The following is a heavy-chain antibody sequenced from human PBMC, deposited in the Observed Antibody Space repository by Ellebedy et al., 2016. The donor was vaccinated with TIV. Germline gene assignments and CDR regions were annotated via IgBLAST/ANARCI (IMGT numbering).Heavy chain of an antibody. Sequence: GGSLRLSCAAPGFTFSSYWMSWVRQTPGKGLEWVANINQDGSEKYYVDSVRGRFTISRDNAKNSLYLQMKSLGADDSAVYYCATDGSYGDYRSPAHAFEFWGQGTMVTVSS. J-gene: IGHJ3*01. CDR1: GFTFSSYW. CDR2: INQDGSEK. V-gene: IGHV3-7*01. D-gene: IGHD4-17*01. CDR3: ATDGSYGDYRSPAHAFEF.